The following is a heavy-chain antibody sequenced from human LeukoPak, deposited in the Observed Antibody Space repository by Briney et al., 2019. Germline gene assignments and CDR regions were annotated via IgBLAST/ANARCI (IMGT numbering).Heavy chain of an antibody. CDR1: GFTFSSYS. D-gene: IGHD3-10*01. V-gene: IGHV3-21*01. CDR3: ARGGDNSNNWFDP. CDR2: ISSSSSYI. J-gene: IGHJ5*02. Sequence: PGGSLRLSCAASGFTFSSYSMNWVRQAPGKGLEWVSSISSSSSYIYYADSVKGRFTTSRDNAKNSLYLQMNSLRAEDTAVYYCARGGDNSNNWFDPWGQGTLVTVSS.